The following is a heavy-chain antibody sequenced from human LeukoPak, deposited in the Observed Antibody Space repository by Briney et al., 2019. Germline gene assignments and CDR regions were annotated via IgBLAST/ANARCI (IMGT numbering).Heavy chain of an antibody. J-gene: IGHJ4*02. V-gene: IGHV3-23*01. D-gene: IGHD1-26*01. Sequence: GGSLRLSCAASGFTFSSYAMGWVRQAPGKGLEWVSAISGSGGSTYYADSVKGRFTISRDNSENTLYLQMNSLRAEDTAVYYCAKARRGSYYVSAPFDYWGQGTLVTVSS. CDR1: GFTFSSYA. CDR3: AKARRGSYYVSAPFDY. CDR2: ISGSGGST.